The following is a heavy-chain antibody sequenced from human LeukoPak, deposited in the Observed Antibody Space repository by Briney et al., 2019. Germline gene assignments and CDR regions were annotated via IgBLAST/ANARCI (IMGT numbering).Heavy chain of an antibody. V-gene: IGHV4-30-2*01. CDR2: INHSGST. D-gene: IGHD6-6*01. CDR3: ARSLRIAARPAYYYGMDV. Sequence: SQTLSLTCAVSGGSISSGGYYWSWIRQPPGKGLEWIGEINHSGSTNYNPSLKSRVTISVDTSKNQFSLKLSSVTAADTAVYYCARSLRIAARPAYYYGMDVWGQGTTVTVSS. J-gene: IGHJ6*02. CDR1: GGSISSGGYY.